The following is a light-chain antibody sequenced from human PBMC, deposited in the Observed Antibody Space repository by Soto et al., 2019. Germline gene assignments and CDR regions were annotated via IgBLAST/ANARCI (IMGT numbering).Light chain of an antibody. CDR1: QGISRW. CDR3: QQTDSFPFT. J-gene: IGKJ3*01. CDR2: AAS. V-gene: IGKV1-12*01. Sequence: DIQMTQSPSSVSASVGDRVTITCRASQGISRWLAWYQQKPGKAPNLLISAASSLQSGVPSRFSGSGSGTDFTLTISSLQPEDFATYYCQQTDSFPFTFGPGTKVDIK.